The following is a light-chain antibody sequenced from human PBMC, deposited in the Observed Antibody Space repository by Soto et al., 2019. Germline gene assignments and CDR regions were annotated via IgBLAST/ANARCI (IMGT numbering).Light chain of an antibody. CDR2: AAS. CDR1: QSVRSNY. V-gene: IGKV3-20*01. CDR3: PQYGRSPT. Sequence: EMVLTQSPGTLSLSPGEIATLSCRASQSVRSNYLAWYQQKPGQPPRLLIFAASSSATDIPDRFSGSGCGRYFTLTISILEPEDLAVYYCPQYGRSPTFGGGTKVEIK. J-gene: IGKJ4*01.